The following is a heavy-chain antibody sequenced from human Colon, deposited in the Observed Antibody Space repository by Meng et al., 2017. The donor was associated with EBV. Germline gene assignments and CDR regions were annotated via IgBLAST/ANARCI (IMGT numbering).Heavy chain of an antibody. V-gene: IGHV4-39*01. Sequence: LQESVPGSSHPSDPLSTPVPGSGGSISRNGYYWDCVRQPQGKGLEWIGDIYHSGRTSYNPSRQSRVTMFVDTSKNQFSLMLTSVTATDTAVYYCARRRGGSGRDCWGQGTLVTVSS. D-gene: IGHD3-10*01. J-gene: IGHJ4*02. CDR1: GGSISRNGYY. CDR3: ARRRGGSGRDC. CDR2: IYHSGRT.